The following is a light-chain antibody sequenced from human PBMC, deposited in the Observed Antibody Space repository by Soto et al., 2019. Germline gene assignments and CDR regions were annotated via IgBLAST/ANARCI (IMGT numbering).Light chain of an antibody. J-gene: IGKJ2*01. Sequence: EIVLTQSPATLSLSPGERATLSCRASQSVSSSYLAWYQQKPGEAPRLLIYAASSWATGIPDRFSGSGSGTDFTLTISRLEPEDFAVYYCQQYDNSLYTFGQGTKLEIK. CDR3: QQYDNSLYT. V-gene: IGKV3-20*01. CDR1: QSVSSSY. CDR2: AAS.